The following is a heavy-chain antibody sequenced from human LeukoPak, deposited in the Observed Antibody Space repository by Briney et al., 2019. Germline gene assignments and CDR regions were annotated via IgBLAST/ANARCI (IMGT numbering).Heavy chain of an antibody. CDR3: AKDTAAVNHY. CDR1: GFTFSSYG. CDR2: ISGSGGST. D-gene: IGHD6-13*01. V-gene: IGHV3-23*01. Sequence: PGGSLRLSCAASGFTFSSYGMHWVRQAPGKGLEWVSAISGSGGSTYYADSVKGRFTISRDNSKNTLYLQMNSLRAEDTAVYYCAKDTAAVNHYWGQGTLVTVSS. J-gene: IGHJ4*02.